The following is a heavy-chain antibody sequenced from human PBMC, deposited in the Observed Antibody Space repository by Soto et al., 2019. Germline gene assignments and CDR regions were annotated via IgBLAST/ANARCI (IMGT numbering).Heavy chain of an antibody. J-gene: IGHJ5*02. Sequence: DVQLVESGGGLVQPGGSLRLSCAGSGFTFSTFDIHWVRQAPGKGLEWVSGIGTLSDTFYAASVQGRFTISRQNAKNSVYLQVNSLRAGDTAFYYCARGRSFSYDSTPPPMFDPWGQGTLVTVSS. V-gene: IGHV3-13*01. CDR1: GFTFSTFD. CDR2: IGTLSDT. CDR3: ARGRSFSYDSTPPPMFDP. D-gene: IGHD3-10*01.